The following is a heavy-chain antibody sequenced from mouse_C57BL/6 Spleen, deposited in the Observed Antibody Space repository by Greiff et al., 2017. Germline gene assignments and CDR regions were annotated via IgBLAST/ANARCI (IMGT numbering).Heavy chain of an antibody. CDR1: GYTFTDYY. V-gene: IGHV1-19*01. CDR2: INPYNGGT. D-gene: IGHD2-1*01. J-gene: IGHJ2*01. Sequence: VQLQQSGPVLVKPGASVKMSCKASGYTFTDYYMNWVKQSHGKSLEWIGVINPYNGGTSYNQKFKGKATLTVDKSSSTSYMKLNSLTSDDSAVYYCARRGYGNYPSFDYWGQGTTLTVSS. CDR3: ARRGYGNYPSFDY.